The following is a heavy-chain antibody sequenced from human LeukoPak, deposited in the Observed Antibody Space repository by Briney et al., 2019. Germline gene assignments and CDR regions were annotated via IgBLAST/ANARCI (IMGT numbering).Heavy chain of an antibody. CDR3: AAVRGGGDFGI. Sequence: ASVKVSCKASGYTFTSYGISWVRQAPGQGLEWMGLISAYNGNTNYAQKLQGRVTMTTDTSTSTAYMELRSLRSDETAVYYCAAVRGGGDFGIWGQGTMVTVSS. D-gene: IGHD3-10*01. J-gene: IGHJ3*02. V-gene: IGHV1-18*01. CDR1: GYTFTSYG. CDR2: ISAYNGNT.